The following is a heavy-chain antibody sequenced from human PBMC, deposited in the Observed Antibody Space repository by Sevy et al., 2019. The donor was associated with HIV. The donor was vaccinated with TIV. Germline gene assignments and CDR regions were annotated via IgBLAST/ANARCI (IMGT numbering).Heavy chain of an antibody. J-gene: IGHJ4*02. Sequence: GGSVRLSCAASGFSFSDYYVSWIRQAPGKGLEWVSYISGISTYTNYADSVKGRFTISRDNAKNSMYLQLNSLRAEDTAVYYCARRAGNWDYFDYWGQGTLVTVSS. CDR1: GFSFSDYY. D-gene: IGHD7-27*01. CDR2: ISGISTYT. V-gene: IGHV3-11*06. CDR3: ARRAGNWDYFDY.